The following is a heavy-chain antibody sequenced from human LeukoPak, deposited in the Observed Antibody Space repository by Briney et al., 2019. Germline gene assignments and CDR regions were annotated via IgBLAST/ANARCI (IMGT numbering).Heavy chain of an antibody. V-gene: IGHV3-15*07. CDR1: GFTFSNAW. CDR2: IRSNSDGGTI. CDR3: ATDFYDST. Sequence: GGSLRLSCAPSGFTFSNAWMNWVRQAPGKGLEWVGRIRSNSDGGTIDYAAPVKGRFTLSRDDSKTTLYLQMNSLQTEDTAVYYCATDFYDSTWGRGTLVTVSS. J-gene: IGHJ5*02. D-gene: IGHD3-22*01.